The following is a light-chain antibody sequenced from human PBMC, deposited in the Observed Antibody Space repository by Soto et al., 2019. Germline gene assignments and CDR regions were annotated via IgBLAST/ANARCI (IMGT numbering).Light chain of an antibody. CDR3: HQYAASPRT. Sequence: EIALTQSPGTLSLSPGERATLSCWASQSVGNNFLAWYQHKPGQAPRRLIYGASNRDTGIPDRFSGSGSGTDFTLTISRLEPEDFAVYYCHQYAASPRTFGQGTKVEIK. J-gene: IGKJ1*01. CDR2: GAS. CDR1: QSVGNNF. V-gene: IGKV3-20*01.